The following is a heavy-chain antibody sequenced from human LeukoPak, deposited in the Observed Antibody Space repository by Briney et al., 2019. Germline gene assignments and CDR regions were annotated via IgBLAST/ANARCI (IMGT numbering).Heavy chain of an antibody. J-gene: IGHJ4*02. CDR3: ARGTVTAPDY. D-gene: IGHD2-21*02. CDR1: GFAFSTYG. V-gene: IGHV3-33*01. Sequence: GRSLRLSCAASGFAFSTYGMHWVRQAQGKGLEWVAVIWYDGSNKYYADSVKGRFTISRDNSKNTLYLQMNRLGPEDTAVYYCARGTVTAPDYWGQGTLVTVSS. CDR2: IWYDGSNK.